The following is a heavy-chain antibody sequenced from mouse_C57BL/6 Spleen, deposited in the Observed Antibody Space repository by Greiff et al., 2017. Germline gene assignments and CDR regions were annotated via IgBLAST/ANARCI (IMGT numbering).Heavy chain of an antibody. Sequence: VQLQQSGAELVRPGASVTLSCKASGYTFTDYEMHWVKQTPVHGLEWIGAIDPETGGTAYNQKFKGKAILTADKSSSTAYMELRSLTSEDSAVYYCTKWEYYGSLDYWGQGTTLTVSS. D-gene: IGHD1-1*01. V-gene: IGHV1-15*01. CDR1: GYTFTDYE. J-gene: IGHJ2*01. CDR2: IDPETGGT. CDR3: TKWEYYGSLDY.